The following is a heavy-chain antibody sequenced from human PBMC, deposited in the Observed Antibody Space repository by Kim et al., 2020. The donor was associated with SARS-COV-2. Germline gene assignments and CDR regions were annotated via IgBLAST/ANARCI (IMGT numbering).Heavy chain of an antibody. CDR3: AKGEWYFDL. J-gene: IGHJ2*01. CDR2: ISYDGSNK. CDR1: GFTFSSYG. Sequence: GGSLRLSCAASGFTFSSYGMHWVRQAPGKGLEWVAVISYDGSNKYYADSVKGRFTISRDNSKNTLYLQMNSLRAEDTAVYYCAKGEWYFDLWGRGTLVTVSS. V-gene: IGHV3-30*18.